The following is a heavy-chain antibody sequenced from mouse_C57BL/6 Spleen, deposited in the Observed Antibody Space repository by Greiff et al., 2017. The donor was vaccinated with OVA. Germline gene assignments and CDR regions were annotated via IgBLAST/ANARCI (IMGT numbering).Heavy chain of an antibody. CDR3: TKERYDYDGAMDY. J-gene: IGHJ4*01. Sequence: VQLQESGAELVRPGASVTLSCKASGYTFTDYEMHWVKQTPVHGLAWIGAIDPETGGTAYNQKFKGKAILTADKSSSTAYMELRSLTSEDSAVYYCTKERYDYDGAMDYWGQGTSVTVSS. D-gene: IGHD2-4*01. CDR2: IDPETGGT. CDR1: GYTFTDYE. V-gene: IGHV1-15*01.